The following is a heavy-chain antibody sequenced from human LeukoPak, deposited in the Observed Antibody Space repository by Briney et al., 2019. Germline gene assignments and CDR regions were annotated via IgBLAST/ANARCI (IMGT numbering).Heavy chain of an antibody. CDR3: ARASDYGDYVARFDY. CDR2: ISSSGSTI. Sequence: GGSLRLSCAASGFTFSSYEMNWVRQAPGKGLEWVSYISSSGSTIYYADSVKGRFTISRDNAKNSLYLQMNSLRAEDTAVYYCARASDYGDYVARFDYWGQGTLVTVSS. D-gene: IGHD4-17*01. CDR1: GFTFSSYE. J-gene: IGHJ4*02. V-gene: IGHV3-48*03.